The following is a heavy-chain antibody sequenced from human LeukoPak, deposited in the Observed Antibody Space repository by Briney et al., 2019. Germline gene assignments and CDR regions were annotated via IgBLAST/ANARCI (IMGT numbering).Heavy chain of an antibody. CDR2: IKQDGSEK. CDR3: ARTVTTSAPTDY. Sequence: GGPLSLSGAASGFALSCNWMSWVCQAQGKGLEWVANIKQDGSEKYYVDSVKGRFTISRDNAKNSLYLQMNSLRAEDTAVYYCARTVTTSAPTDYWGQGTLVTVSS. CDR1: GFALSCNW. J-gene: IGHJ4*02. D-gene: IGHD4-17*01. V-gene: IGHV3-7*01.